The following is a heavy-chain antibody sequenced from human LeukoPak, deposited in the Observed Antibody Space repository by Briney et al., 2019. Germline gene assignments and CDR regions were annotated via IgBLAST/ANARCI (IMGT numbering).Heavy chain of an antibody. CDR3: AREAPYYYYYYMDV. V-gene: IGHV1-18*01. CDR2: ISAYNGNT. CDR1: GYTFTSYG. Sequence: ASVKVSCKASGYTFTSYGISWVRQAPGQGLEWMGWISAYNGNTNYAQKLQGRVTMTTDTSTSTAYMELRSLRSDDTAVYYCAREAPYYYYYYMDVWGKGTTVTVSS. J-gene: IGHJ6*03.